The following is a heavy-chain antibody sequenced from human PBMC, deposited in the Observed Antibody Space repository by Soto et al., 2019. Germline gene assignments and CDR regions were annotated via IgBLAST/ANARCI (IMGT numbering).Heavy chain of an antibody. CDR2: ISYDGSNK. J-gene: IGHJ6*02. D-gene: IGHD3-3*01. V-gene: IGHV3-30-3*01. Sequence: PVGSLRLSCAASGFTFSSYAMHWVRQAPGKGLEWVAVISYDGSNKYYADSVKGRFTISRDNSKNTLYLQMNSLRAEDTAVYYCARGTYYDFWSGPRDYYYYGMDVCGQRTTVTVSS. CDR1: GFTFSSYA. CDR3: ARGTYYDFWSGPRDYYYYGMDV.